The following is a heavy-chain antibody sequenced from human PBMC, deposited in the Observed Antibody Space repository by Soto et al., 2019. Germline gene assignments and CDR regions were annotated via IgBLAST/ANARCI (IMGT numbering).Heavy chain of an antibody. CDR2: IWYDGSNK. CDR1: GFTFSNFG. V-gene: IGHV3-33*01. D-gene: IGHD3-22*01. Sequence: GGSLRLSCAASGFTFSNFGMHWVRQAPGKGLEWVAVIWYDGSNKYYVDSVKGRFAISRDNSKNTYWLQMNSLRAEDTAVYYCARGLYDSSGYPDYWGQGTLVTVSS. CDR3: ARGLYDSSGYPDY. J-gene: IGHJ4*02.